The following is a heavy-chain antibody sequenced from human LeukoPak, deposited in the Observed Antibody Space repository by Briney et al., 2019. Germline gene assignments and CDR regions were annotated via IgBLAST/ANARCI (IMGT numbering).Heavy chain of an antibody. D-gene: IGHD6-13*01. Sequence: HPGGSLRLSCAASGFTFSSYGMHWVRQAPGKGLEWVAVISFDGSIKYYADSVKGRFTISRDNSKNTLYLQMDSLRAEDTAVYYCARADGQHYFYGMDVWGQGTTVTVSS. CDR1: GFTFSSYG. CDR2: ISFDGSIK. V-gene: IGHV3-30*03. CDR3: ARADGQHYFYGMDV. J-gene: IGHJ6*02.